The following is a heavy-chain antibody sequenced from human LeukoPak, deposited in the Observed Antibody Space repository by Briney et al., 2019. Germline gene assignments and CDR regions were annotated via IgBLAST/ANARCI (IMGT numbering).Heavy chain of an antibody. CDR2: INPSGGST. V-gene: IGHV1-46*01. CDR1: GYTFTSYY. Sequence: ASVKVSCKASGYTFTSYYMHWVRQAPGQGLEWMGIINPSGGSTSYAQKFQGRVTMTRDTSTSTVYMELSSLRSEDTAAYYCAREFIGRQLWLVYYFDYWGQGTLVTVSS. CDR3: AREFIGRQLWLVYYFDY. J-gene: IGHJ4*02. D-gene: IGHD5-18*01.